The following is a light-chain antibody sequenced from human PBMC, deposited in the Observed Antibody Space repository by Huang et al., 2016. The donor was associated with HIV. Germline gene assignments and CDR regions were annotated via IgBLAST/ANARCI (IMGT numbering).Light chain of an antibody. CDR2: GAS. CDR1: QSINHN. J-gene: IGKJ4*01. Sequence: EIVLTQSPGTLSLSPGERAALSCRATQSINHNLAWYQQKPGQSPRLLIYGASTRATGIPARFRGSGSGTEFTLTISSLQSEDFAVYYCQQYNNWPPLLTFGGGTKVEIK. V-gene: IGKV3-15*01. CDR3: QQYNNWPPLLT.